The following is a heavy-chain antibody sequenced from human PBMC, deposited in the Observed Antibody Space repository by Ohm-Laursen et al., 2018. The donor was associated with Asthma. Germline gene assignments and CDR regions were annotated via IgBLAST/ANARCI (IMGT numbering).Heavy chain of an antibody. Sequence: GSLRLSCAASGYTFSRHSIHWVRQVPGKGLEWVASISTASTFIYYADSVRGRFTTSRDNAKNTLYLQMNSLTVEDTGVYFCVREREHLAGENWFDPWGQGTLVTVSS. D-gene: IGHD3-10*01. J-gene: IGHJ5*02. CDR2: ISTASTFI. CDR1: GYTFSRHS. V-gene: IGHV3-21*01. CDR3: VREREHLAGENWFDP.